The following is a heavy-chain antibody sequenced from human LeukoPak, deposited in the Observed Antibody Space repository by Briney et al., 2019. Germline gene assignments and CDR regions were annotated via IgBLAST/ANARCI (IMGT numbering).Heavy chain of an antibody. CDR1: GGSFSGYY. D-gene: IGHD2-2*01. J-gene: IGHJ4*02. CDR2: IKHSGST. V-gene: IGHV4-34*01. CDR3: AREPCSSTSCYFDY. Sequence: PSETLSLTCAVYGGSFSGYYWSWIRQPPGKGLEWIGEIKHSGSTNYNPSLKSRVTISVDTSKNQFSLKLSSVTAADTAVYYCAREPCSSTSCYFDYWGQGTLVTVSS.